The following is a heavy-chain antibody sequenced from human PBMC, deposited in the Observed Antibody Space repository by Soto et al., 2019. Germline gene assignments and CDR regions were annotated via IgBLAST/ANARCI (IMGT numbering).Heavy chain of an antibody. CDR1: GYTFTSYY. D-gene: IGHD3-9*01. CDR2: INPSGGST. CDR3: ARQLGRYFDWLPNSGGWLDP. Sequence: ASVKVSCKASGYTFTSYYMHWVRQAPGQGLEWMGIINPSGGSTSYAQKFQGRVTMTRDTSTSTVYMELSSLRSEDTAVYYCARQLGRYFDWLPNSGGWLDPWGQGTLVTVSS. V-gene: IGHV1-46*01. J-gene: IGHJ5*02.